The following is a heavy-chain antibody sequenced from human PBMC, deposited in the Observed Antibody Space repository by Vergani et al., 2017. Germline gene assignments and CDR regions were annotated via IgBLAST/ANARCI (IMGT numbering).Heavy chain of an antibody. D-gene: IGHD3-10*01. CDR3: ARDLVQGYYYGSGRDYYGMDV. J-gene: IGHJ6*02. V-gene: IGHV3-21*01. CDR2: ISSSSSYI. CDR1: GFTVSSNY. Sequence: EVQLVESGGGLIQPGGSLRLSCAASGFTVSSNYMSWVRQAPGKGLEWVSSISSSSSYIYYADSVKGRFTISRDNAKNSLYLQMNSLRAEDTAVYYCARDLVQGYYYGSGRDYYGMDVWGQGTTVTVSS.